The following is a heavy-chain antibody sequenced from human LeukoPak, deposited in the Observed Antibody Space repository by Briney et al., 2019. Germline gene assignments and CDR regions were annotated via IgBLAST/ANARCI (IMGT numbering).Heavy chain of an antibody. D-gene: IGHD1-26*01. J-gene: IGHJ6*02. Sequence: PSETLSLTSTVSGGSITGSYWNWIRQSPGKGLESIGYISSTGSANYNPSLKSRVTMSVDTSKNQFSVRLTAVSAADAAVYYCANLGFWGPGTTVIVSS. V-gene: IGHV4-59*01. CDR3: ANLGF. CDR2: ISSTGSA. CDR1: GGSITGSY.